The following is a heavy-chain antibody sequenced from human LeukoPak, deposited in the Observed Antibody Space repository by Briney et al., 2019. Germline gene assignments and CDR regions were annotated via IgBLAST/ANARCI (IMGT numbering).Heavy chain of an antibody. CDR3: ASALSSGYDFSYFDY. Sequence: SQTLSLTCAVSGGSINNDDYSWSWIRQPPGKGLEWIGYIYHTGSTYYNPSLKSRVTMSVDRSKNQFSLNLSSVTAADTAVYYCASALSSGYDFSYFDYWGQGTLVTGSS. V-gene: IGHV4-30-2*01. CDR1: GGSINNDDYS. CDR2: IYHTGST. J-gene: IGHJ4*02. D-gene: IGHD5-12*01.